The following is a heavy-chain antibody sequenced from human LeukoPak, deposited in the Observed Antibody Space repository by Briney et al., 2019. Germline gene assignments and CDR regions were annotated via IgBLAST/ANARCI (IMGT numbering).Heavy chain of an antibody. CDR1: GFTFSSYA. CDR2: IDYRGDYT. D-gene: IGHD2-8*01. V-gene: IGHV3-23*01. CDR3: ARLKAGN. J-gene: IGHJ4*02. Sequence: GGSLRLSCGASGFTFSSYAMTWARRAPGKGLEWVSTIDYRGDYTYYADSVKGRFTISRDNAKDSVYLQMNSLRAEDTAVYYCARLKAGNWGQGTVVAVSS.